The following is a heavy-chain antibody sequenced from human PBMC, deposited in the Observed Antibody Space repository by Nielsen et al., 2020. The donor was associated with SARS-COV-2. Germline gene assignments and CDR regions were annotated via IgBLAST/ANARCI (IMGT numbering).Heavy chain of an antibody. J-gene: IGHJ6*03. CDR3: ARSSLTYYDFWSGYYKDSGYMDV. Sequence: SETLSLTCTVSGGSIRSYYWSWIRQPPGKGLEWIGYIYYSGSTNYNPSLKSRVTISVDTSKNQFSLKLSSVTAADTAVYYCARSSLTYYDFWSGYYKDSGYMDVWGKGTTVTVSS. CDR1: GGSIRSYY. D-gene: IGHD3-3*01. V-gene: IGHV4-59*01. CDR2: IYYSGST.